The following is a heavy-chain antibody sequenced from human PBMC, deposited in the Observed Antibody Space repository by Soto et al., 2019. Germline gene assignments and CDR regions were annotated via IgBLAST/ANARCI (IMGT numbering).Heavy chain of an antibody. CDR3: ARVVVIAATPSWFDP. D-gene: IGHD2-15*01. J-gene: IGHJ5*02. V-gene: IGHV4-30-4*01. CDR1: GGSISSGAYF. Sequence: SETLSLTCTVSGGSISSGAYFWSWIRQSPGKGLEWIGDIHYTGSTYYNPSLKSRVTFSVDTSKDQFSLRLTSVTAADTAVYYCARVVVIAATPSWFDPWGQGTPVTVS. CDR2: IHYTGST.